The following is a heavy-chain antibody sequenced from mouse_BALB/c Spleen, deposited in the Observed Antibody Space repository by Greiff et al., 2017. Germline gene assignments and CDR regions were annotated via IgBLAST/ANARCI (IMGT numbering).Heavy chain of an antibody. V-gene: IGHV5-6-5*01. J-gene: IGHJ2*01. CDR3: ARFYDGYYNFDY. D-gene: IGHD2-3*01. CDR2: ISSGGST. CDR1: GFTFSSYA. Sequence: DVQLVESGGGLVKPGGSLKLSCAASGFTFSSYAMSWVRQTPEKRLEWVASISSGGSTYYPDSVKGRFTISRDNARNILYLQMSSLRSEDTAMYYCARFYDGYYNFDYWGQGTTLTVSS.